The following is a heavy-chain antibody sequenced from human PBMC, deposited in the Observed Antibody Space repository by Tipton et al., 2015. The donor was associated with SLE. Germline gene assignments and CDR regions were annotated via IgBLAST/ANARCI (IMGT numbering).Heavy chain of an antibody. D-gene: IGHD7-27*01. CDR3: ARGANWGSRDFQY. Sequence: TLSLTCTVSGGSISGHYWSWIRQPPGKALEWIGYIYYSGDTNYNPSLKSRVTFSVDTSKNQFSLNLNSVTAADTAVYYCARGANWGSRDFQYWGQETLVTVSS. CDR2: IYYSGDT. J-gene: IGHJ4*02. V-gene: IGHV4-59*11. CDR1: GGSISGHY.